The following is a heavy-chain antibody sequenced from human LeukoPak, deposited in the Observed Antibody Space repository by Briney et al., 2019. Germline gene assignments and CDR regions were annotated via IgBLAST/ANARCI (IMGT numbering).Heavy chain of an antibody. CDR2: IGAYNGNT. CDR1: GYTFVNNG. Sequence: GASVKASCKASGYTFVNNGVTWVRQAPGQGLEWMGWIGAYNGNTNYAQKFQGRITMATDTSTSTAYMELRSLRSDDTAVYYCARDRDTGTFDYWGQGTLVTVSS. D-gene: IGHD4-17*01. J-gene: IGHJ4*02. CDR3: ARDRDTGTFDY. V-gene: IGHV1-18*01.